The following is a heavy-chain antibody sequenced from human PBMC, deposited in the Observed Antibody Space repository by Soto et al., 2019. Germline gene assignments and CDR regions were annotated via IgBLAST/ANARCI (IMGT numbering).Heavy chain of an antibody. V-gene: IGHV3-30*04. CDR1: GFIFKNYA. CDR3: TKSSGGSSSVRMDY. D-gene: IGHD6-6*01. Sequence: GGSLRLSCAVSGFIFKNYALNWVRQAPGKGLEWVASITRDGYNKYYADSVKGRFTISRDNSKNTLSLQMTALRVEDSSVYYCTKSSGGSSSVRMDYWVPGTLVTVSS. CDR2: ITRDGYNK. J-gene: IGHJ4*02.